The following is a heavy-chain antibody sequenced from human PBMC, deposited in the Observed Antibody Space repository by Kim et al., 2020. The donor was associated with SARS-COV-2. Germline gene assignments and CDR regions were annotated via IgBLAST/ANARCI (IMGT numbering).Heavy chain of an antibody. CDR2: IKSKTDGGTT. Sequence: GGSLRLSCAASGFTFSNAWMSWVRQAPGKGLEWVGRIKSKTDGGTTDYAAPVKGRFTISRDDSKNTLYLQMNSLKTEDTDVYYCTTDSAAYCSGGSCYEDYYYYGMDVWGQGTTVTVSS. CDR1: GFTFSNAW. CDR3: TTDSAAYCSGGSCYEDYYYYGMDV. D-gene: IGHD2-15*01. J-gene: IGHJ6*02. V-gene: IGHV3-15*05.